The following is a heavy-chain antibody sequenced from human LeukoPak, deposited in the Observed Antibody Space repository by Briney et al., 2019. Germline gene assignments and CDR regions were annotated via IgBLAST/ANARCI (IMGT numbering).Heavy chain of an antibody. V-gene: IGHV3-53*01. J-gene: IGHJ5*02. Sequence: GGSLRLSCAASGFTVSSNYMSWIRQAPGKGLEWVSVIYSGGTTYYADSAKGRFTISRDNSKNTLYLQMNSLRAEDTAVYYCAKSGCSSTSCYGLFSDWFDPWGQGTLVTVSS. CDR2: IYSGGTT. CDR1: GFTVSSNY. CDR3: AKSGCSSTSCYGLFSDWFDP. D-gene: IGHD2-2*01.